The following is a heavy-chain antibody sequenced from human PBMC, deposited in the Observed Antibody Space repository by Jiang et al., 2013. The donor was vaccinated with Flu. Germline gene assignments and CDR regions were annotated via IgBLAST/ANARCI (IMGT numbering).Heavy chain of an antibody. J-gene: IGHJ6*02. Sequence: GLVWVSRINSDGSSTSYVDSVKGRFTISRDNAKNTLYLQMNSLRAEDTAVYYCARDLVVVPAANYYYYGMDVWGQGTTVTVSS. D-gene: IGHD2-2*01. CDR2: INSDGSST. CDR3: ARDLVVVPAANYYYYGMDV. V-gene: IGHV3-74*01.